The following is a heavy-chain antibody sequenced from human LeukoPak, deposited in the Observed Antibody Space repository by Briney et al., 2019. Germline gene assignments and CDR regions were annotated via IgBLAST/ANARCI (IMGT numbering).Heavy chain of an antibody. CDR3: AKDYCSGGSCYSDY. V-gene: IGHV3-23*01. J-gene: IGHJ4*02. D-gene: IGHD2-15*01. CDR1: GFTFSSYA. Sequence: GGSLRLSCAASGFTFSSYAMSWVRQAPGKGLEWVSAISGSSGGTYYADSVKGRFSISRDNSNNTLYLQMNSLRPEDTAMYYCAKDYCSGGSCYSDYWGQGTLVTVSS. CDR2: ISGSSGGT.